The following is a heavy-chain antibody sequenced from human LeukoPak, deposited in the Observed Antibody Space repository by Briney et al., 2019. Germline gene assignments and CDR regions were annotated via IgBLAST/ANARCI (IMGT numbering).Heavy chain of an antibody. CDR2: IYGDGSFT. Sequence: GGSLRLSCAASGFTFSNFWMHWVRQAPGKGLVWVALIYGDGSFTRYADSVKGRFTISRDDAKNTVYLQMNSLRAEDTAVYYCARDPVDTAMAPADYWGQGTLVTVSS. CDR1: GFTFSNFW. D-gene: IGHD5-18*01. J-gene: IGHJ4*02. CDR3: ARDPVDTAMAPADY. V-gene: IGHV3-74*01.